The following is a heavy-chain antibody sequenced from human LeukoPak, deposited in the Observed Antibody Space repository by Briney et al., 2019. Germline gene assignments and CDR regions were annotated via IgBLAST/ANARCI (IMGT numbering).Heavy chain of an antibody. Sequence: ASVKVSCKASGYTFTSYGISWVRQAPGQGLEWMGWISAYNGNTNYAQKLQGRVTMTIDTSTSTVYMELSSLRSEDTAVYYCARYYLNGITMVRGVIKYNWFDPWGQGTLVTVSS. CDR2: ISAYNGNT. D-gene: IGHD3-10*01. J-gene: IGHJ5*02. V-gene: IGHV1-18*01. CDR1: GYTFTSYG. CDR3: ARYYLNGITMVRGVIKYNWFDP.